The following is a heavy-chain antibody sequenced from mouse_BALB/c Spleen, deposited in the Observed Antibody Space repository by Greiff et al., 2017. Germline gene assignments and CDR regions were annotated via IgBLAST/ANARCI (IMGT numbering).Heavy chain of an antibody. Sequence: QVQLMQSGAELAKPGASVKMSCTASGYTFTSYWMHWVKQSPGQGLEWIGYINPSTGYTEYNQKCKDKATLTADKSSSTAYMQLSSLTSEDSAVYNCARGIYGNYPAYWGQGTLVTVSA. CDR1: GYTFTSYW. J-gene: IGHJ3*01. CDR3: ARGIYGNYPAY. V-gene: IGHV1-7*01. D-gene: IGHD2-1*01. CDR2: INPSTGYT.